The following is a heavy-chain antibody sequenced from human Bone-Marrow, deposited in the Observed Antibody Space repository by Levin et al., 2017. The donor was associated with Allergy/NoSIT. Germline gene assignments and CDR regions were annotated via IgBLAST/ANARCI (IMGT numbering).Heavy chain of an antibody. CDR1: GVSLSANGVG. J-gene: IGHJ5*02. D-gene: IGHD6-25*01. V-gene: IGHV2-5*02. CDR3: ADRRMAAATRTKNWCDP. Sequence: SGPTLVKPTQTLTLTCTLSGVSLSANGVGVGWLRQPPGKALEWLALMFWDGDRRYRPSLQSRLSITKDTSKNQVLLTMANVDAADPATYHCADRRMAAATRTKNWCDPWGRGILITGSS. CDR2: MFWDGDR.